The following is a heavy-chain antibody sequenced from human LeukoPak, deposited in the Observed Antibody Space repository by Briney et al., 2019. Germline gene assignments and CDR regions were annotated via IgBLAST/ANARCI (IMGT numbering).Heavy chain of an antibody. CDR2: ITSKTSDEAT. CDR1: GLTFGNAW. Sequence: GGSLRLSCAASGLTFGNAWMSWVRQAPGKGLEWVARITSKTSDEATDYAAPVRGRFTISRDDSKATLYLQMDSLETEETAIYYCTTYRYSYGSTGYSYFDYWGQGILVTVSS. J-gene: IGHJ4*02. CDR3: TTYRYSYGSTGYSYFDY. V-gene: IGHV3-15*01. D-gene: IGHD3-22*01.